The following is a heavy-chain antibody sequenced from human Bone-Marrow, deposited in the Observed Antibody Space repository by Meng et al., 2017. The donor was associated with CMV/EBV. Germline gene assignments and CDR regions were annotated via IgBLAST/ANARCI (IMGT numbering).Heavy chain of an antibody. D-gene: IGHD3-3*01. CDR3: ARGNTVFGVVVMGRWRYGMDV. CDR1: GFTFSSYD. V-gene: IGHV3-48*03. J-gene: IGHJ6*02. Sequence: GESLKISCAASGFTFSSYDMNWVRQAPGKGLEWVSHISSSGSTRHYADSVKGRFTISRDNTKKSLHLHMNSLRAEDTAVYYCARGNTVFGVVVMGRWRYGMDVWGQGTTVTVSS. CDR2: ISSSGSTR.